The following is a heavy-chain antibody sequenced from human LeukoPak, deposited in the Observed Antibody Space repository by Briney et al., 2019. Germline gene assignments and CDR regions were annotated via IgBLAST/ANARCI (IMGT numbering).Heavy chain of an antibody. J-gene: IGHJ4*02. CDR1: GFTFSSYW. D-gene: IGHD6-19*01. CDR2: INSVVNST. CDR3: ARPWGSGWYFFDY. V-gene: IGHV3-74*01. Sequence: GGSLGLSCTASGFTFSSYWMHWVRQAPGKGLVWVSRINSVVNSTSYADSVKGRFTISRDNAKNTLYLQMNSLRVEDTAVYYCARPWGSGWYFFDYWGQGTLVTVSS.